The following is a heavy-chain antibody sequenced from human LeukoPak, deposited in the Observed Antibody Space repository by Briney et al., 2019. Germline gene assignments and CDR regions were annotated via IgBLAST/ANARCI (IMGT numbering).Heavy chain of an antibody. CDR2: ISAHNGNT. V-gene: IGHV1-18*01. Sequence: ASVKVSCKASGYTFISYGFSWVRQAPGQGLEWMGWISAHNGNTNYAQNLQGRVTMTTDTSTSTAYMELRSLRSDDTAVYYCARSYYAVPYDYWGQGTLVTVSS. J-gene: IGHJ4*02. CDR3: ARSYYAVPYDY. CDR1: GYTFISYG. D-gene: IGHD3-16*01.